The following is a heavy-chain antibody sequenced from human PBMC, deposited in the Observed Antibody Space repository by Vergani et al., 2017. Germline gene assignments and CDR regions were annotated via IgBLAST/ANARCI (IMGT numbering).Heavy chain of an antibody. CDR2: MNPNSGNT. J-gene: IGHJ4*02. D-gene: IGHD4-11*01. V-gene: IGHV1-8*01. Sequence: QVQLVQSGAEVKKPGASVKVSCKASGYTFTSYDINWVRQATGQGLEWMGWMNPNSGNTGYAQKFQGRVTMTTDTSTTTAYMELRSLRSDDTAVYYCARDRSPFAATVTTFDYCGQGTLVTVSS. CDR1: GYTFTSYD. CDR3: ARDRSPFAATVTTFDY.